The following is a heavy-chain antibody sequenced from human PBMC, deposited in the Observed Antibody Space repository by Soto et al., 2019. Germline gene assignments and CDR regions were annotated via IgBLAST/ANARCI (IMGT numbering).Heavy chain of an antibody. J-gene: IGHJ4*02. V-gene: IGHV1-18*01. Sequence: QVQLVQSGAEVKKPGASVKVSCEASGYTFTSSGFTWVRQAPGQGLEWLGGISTYNGNTNYAQKLQGRVTITTDTSTSTAYREPGSLRSGDTSVYYCARCGNWHYASDYRGQGTLVTVSS. CDR1: GYTFTSSG. CDR2: ISTYNGNT. D-gene: IGHD1-7*01. CDR3: ARCGNWHYASDY.